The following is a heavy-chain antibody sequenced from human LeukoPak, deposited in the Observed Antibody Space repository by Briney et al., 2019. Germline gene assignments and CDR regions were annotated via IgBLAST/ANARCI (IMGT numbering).Heavy chain of an antibody. V-gene: IGHV3-21*01. J-gene: IGHJ4*02. Sequence: GGSLRLSCAASGFTFSSYSMNWVRQAPGKGLEWVSSISSNSNYIYYADSVKGRFTISRDNAKNSLYLQMNSLRAEDTAVYYCARSTVGDSGSYEGWGQGTLVSVSS. CDR3: ARSTVGDSGSYEG. CDR2: ISSNSNYI. D-gene: IGHD1-26*01. CDR1: GFTFSSYS.